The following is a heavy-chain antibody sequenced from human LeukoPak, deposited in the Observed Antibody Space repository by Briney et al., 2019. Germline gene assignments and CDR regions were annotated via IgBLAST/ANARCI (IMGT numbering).Heavy chain of an antibody. CDR3: TRSPSSGYYYLGH. CDR1: GFTFSGSA. J-gene: IGHJ4*02. D-gene: IGHD3-22*01. Sequence: GGSLRLSCAASGFTFSGSAMHWVRQASGKGLEWVGRIRSKANSYATAYAASVKGRFTISRDDSKNTAYLQMNSLKTEDTAVYYCTRSPSSGYYYLGHWGQGTLVTVSS. CDR2: IRSKANSYAT. V-gene: IGHV3-73*01.